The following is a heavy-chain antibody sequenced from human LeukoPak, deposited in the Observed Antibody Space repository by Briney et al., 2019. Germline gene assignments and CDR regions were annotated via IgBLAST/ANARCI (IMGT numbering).Heavy chain of an antibody. Sequence: EGSLRLSCAASGFILRDFWMAWVRQAPGKGLEWVANIKQDGSEKYYLDSVKGRFSISRDNAKNSLYLQMNSLRAEDTALYYCAREISAAGGGSDFWGQGTLVTVSS. D-gene: IGHD6-25*01. CDR2: IKQDGSEK. V-gene: IGHV3-7*01. J-gene: IGHJ4*02. CDR1: GFILRDFW. CDR3: AREISAAGGGSDF.